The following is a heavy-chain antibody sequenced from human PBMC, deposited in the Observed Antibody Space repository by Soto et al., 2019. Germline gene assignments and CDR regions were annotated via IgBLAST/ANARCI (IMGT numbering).Heavy chain of an antibody. V-gene: IGHV1-18*01. Sequence: ASVKVSCKASGYSFTSYDISWVRQAPGEGLEWMGWISPYNGHTNYAQDFQGRLTMTKDTSTSTAYMELRSLRSDDTAVYYCARDLIVVVPAASYGMDVWGQGTTVTVSS. J-gene: IGHJ6*02. D-gene: IGHD2-2*01. CDR3: ARDLIVVVPAASYGMDV. CDR2: ISPYNGHT. CDR1: GYSFTSYD.